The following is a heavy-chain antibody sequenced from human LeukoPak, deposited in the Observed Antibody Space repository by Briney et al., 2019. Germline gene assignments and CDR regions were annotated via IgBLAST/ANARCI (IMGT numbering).Heavy chain of an antibody. V-gene: IGHV3-23*01. CDR2: ISGSGGST. CDR1: GFTFSSYA. CDR3: AKDERGSITIFGVVISYFDY. D-gene: IGHD3-3*01. Sequence: PGGSLRLSCAASGFTFSSYAMSWVRQAPGKGPEWVSAISGSGGSTYYADSVKGRFTISRDNSKNTLYLQMNSLRAEDTAVYYCAKDERGSITIFGVVISYFDYWGQGTLVTVSS. J-gene: IGHJ4*02.